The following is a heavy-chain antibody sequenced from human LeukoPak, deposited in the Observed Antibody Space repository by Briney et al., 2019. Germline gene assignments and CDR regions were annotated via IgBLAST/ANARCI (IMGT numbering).Heavy chain of an antibody. CDR2: ISSSSSYI. CDR3: ARAAAGFITGSDAFDI. V-gene: IGHV3-21*01. D-gene: IGHD6-13*01. CDR1: GFTFSSYS. Sequence: AGGSLRLSCAASGFTFSSYSMNWVRQAPGKGLEWVSSISSSSSYIYYADSVKGRFTISRDNAKNSLYLQMNSLRAEDTAVYYCARAAAGFITGSDAFDIWGQGTMVTVSS. J-gene: IGHJ3*02.